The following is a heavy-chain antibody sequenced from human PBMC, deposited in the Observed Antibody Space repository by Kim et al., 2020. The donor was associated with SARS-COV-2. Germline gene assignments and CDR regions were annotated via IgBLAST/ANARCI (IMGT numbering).Heavy chain of an antibody. CDR2: INTNTGNP. Sequence: ASVKVSCKASGYTFTSYAMNSVRQAPGQGLEWMGWINTNTGNPTYAQGFTGRFVFSLDTSVSTAYLQISSLKAEDTAVYYCARDQGTYYDILTGLGRRTLFDYWGQGTLVTVSS. D-gene: IGHD3-9*01. V-gene: IGHV7-4-1*02. J-gene: IGHJ4*02. CDR3: ARDQGTYYDILTGLGRRTLFDY. CDR1: GYTFTSYA.